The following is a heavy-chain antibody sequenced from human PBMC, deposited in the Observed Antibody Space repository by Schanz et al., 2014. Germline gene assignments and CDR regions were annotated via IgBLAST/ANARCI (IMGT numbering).Heavy chain of an antibody. CDR2: ISSVGISK. V-gene: IGHV3-11*01. J-gene: IGHJ6*02. CDR3: ARQRSYFYAMDV. CDR1: GFTFSDYY. Sequence: QVQLVESGGGLVKPGGSLRLSCAASGFTFSDYYMSWVRQAPGKGLEWVSYISSVGISKYYADPVKGRFTISRDSAKSSLYLQMNSLRAEDPAVYYCARQRSYFYAMDVWGQGTTVTVSS.